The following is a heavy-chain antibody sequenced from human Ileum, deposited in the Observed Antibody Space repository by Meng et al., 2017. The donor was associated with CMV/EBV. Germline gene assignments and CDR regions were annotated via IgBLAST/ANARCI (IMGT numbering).Heavy chain of an antibody. CDR1: NSAFSDYY. CDR3: ARASPQRRFLSY. V-gene: IGHV4-34*01. J-gene: IGHJ4*02. CDR2: INNRGST. D-gene: IGHD3-3*01. Sequence: QVHLQQGGAGQLKPSEPLSLVCAVHNSAFSDYYWTWIRQSPGKGLEWIGEINNRGSTNYNPSLKSRVAISIDTSRNQFSLKLTSMTAADTAVYYCARASPQRRFLSYWGQGTLVTVSS.